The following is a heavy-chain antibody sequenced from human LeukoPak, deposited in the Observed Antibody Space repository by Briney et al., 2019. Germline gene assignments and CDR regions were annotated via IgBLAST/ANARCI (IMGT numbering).Heavy chain of an antibody. CDR1: GGSISSYY. J-gene: IGHJ4*02. V-gene: IGHV4-4*09. CDR3: ARRSREGAHFDY. Sequence: SETLSLTCTVSGGSISSYYWSWIRQPPGKGLEWIGYIYTSGSTNYNPSLKSRVTISVDTSKNQFSLKLSSVTAADTAVYYCARRSREGAHFDYWGRGTLVTVSS. CDR2: IYTSGST. D-gene: IGHD1-26*01.